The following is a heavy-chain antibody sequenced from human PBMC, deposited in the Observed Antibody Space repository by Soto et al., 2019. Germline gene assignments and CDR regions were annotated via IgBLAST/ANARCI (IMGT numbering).Heavy chain of an antibody. J-gene: IGHJ4*02. CDR3: AGDLSSSWYGSVYIDY. V-gene: IGHV3-30*03. CDR1: GFNFSHYA. Sequence: GGSLRLSCAASGFNFSHYAMHWVRQALGKGLEWVALMSYDGSNEYYADSVKGRFTISRDNSKNTLYLQMNSLRAEETAVYYCAGDLSSSWYGSVYIDYWGQGTLVTVSS. D-gene: IGHD6-13*01. CDR2: MSYDGSNE.